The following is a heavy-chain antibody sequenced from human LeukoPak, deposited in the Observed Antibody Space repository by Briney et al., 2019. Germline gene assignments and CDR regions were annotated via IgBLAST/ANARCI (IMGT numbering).Heavy chain of an antibody. CDR1: GFTFSSYG. CDR2: IRYDGSNK. Sequence: PGRSLRLSCAASGFTFSSYGMHWVRQAPGKGLEWVAFIRYDGSNKYYADSVKGRFTISRDNSKNTLYLQMNSLRAEDTAVYYCAKDGETCSGSYRPDYWGQGTLVTVSS. D-gene: IGHD1-26*01. V-gene: IGHV3-30*02. J-gene: IGHJ4*02. CDR3: AKDGETCSGSYRPDY.